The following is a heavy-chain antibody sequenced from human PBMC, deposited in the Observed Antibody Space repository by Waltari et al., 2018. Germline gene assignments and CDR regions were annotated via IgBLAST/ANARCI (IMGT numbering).Heavy chain of an antibody. J-gene: IGHJ4*02. D-gene: IGHD3-16*01. CDR1: GFTFSSYS. V-gene: IGHV3-21*01. Sequence: EVQLVESGGGLVKPGGSLRLSCAASGFTFSSYSMNWVRQAPGKGLEWVSSISSSSSYIDYADSVKGRFTISRDNAKNSLYLQMNSLRAEDTAVYYCASKGGSIDYWGQGTLVTVSS. CDR2: ISSSSSYI. CDR3: ASKGGSIDY.